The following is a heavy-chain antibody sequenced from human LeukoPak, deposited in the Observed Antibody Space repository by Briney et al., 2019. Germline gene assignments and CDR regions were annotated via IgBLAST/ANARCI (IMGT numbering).Heavy chain of an antibody. Sequence: GGSLRLSCAGSGFTFSSYSMNWVRQAPGKGLEWVSFISSGSNDIYYADSVKGRFTISGDNAKNSLYLEMNSLRAEDTAVYYCARSIGAAYFDNWGQGTLVTVSS. CDR1: GFTFSSYS. CDR2: ISSGSNDI. J-gene: IGHJ4*02. D-gene: IGHD6-13*01. CDR3: ARSIGAAYFDN. V-gene: IGHV3-21*01.